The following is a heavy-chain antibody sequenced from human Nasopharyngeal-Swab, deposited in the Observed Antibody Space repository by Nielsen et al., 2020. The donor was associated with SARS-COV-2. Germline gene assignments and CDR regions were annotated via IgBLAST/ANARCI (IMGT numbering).Heavy chain of an antibody. V-gene: IGHV4-34*01. D-gene: IGHD2-2*01. Sequence: SETLSLTCDVYGGSFSGYYWSWIRQPPGKGLEWIGEINHSGSTNYNPSLKSRVTISVDTSKNQFSLKLSSVTAADTAVYYCARRLKPAAMPGGFDPWGQGTLVTVSS. CDR1: GGSFSGYY. CDR3: ARRLKPAAMPGGFDP. J-gene: IGHJ5*02. CDR2: INHSGST.